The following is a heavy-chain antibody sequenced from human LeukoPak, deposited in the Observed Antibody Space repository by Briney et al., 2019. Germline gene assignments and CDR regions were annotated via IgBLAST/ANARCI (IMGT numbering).Heavy chain of an antibody. V-gene: IGHV3-74*01. Sequence: GGSLRLSCAASGFXFRSYWTYWVRQAPGKGLVWVSRISSDGSIASYADSVEGRFAISRDSARNTLYLQMNSLRAEDTAVYYCARSRDNVLDYWGQGTLVTVSS. CDR2: ISSDGSIA. D-gene: IGHD1-14*01. CDR3: ARSRDNVLDY. CDR1: GFXFRSYW. J-gene: IGHJ4*02.